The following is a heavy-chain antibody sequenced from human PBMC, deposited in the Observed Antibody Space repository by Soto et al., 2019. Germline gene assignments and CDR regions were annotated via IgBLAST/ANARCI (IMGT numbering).Heavy chain of an antibody. CDR1: GGSFSGYY. Sequence: SETLSLTCAVYGGSFSGYYWSWIRQPPGKGLEWIGEINHSGSTNYNPSLKSRVTISVDTSKNQFSLKLSSVTAADTAVYYCARTAPYRITIFGVVMRGWFDPWGQGTLVTVSS. CDR2: INHSGST. J-gene: IGHJ5*02. V-gene: IGHV4-34*01. CDR3: ARTAPYRITIFGVVMRGWFDP. D-gene: IGHD3-3*01.